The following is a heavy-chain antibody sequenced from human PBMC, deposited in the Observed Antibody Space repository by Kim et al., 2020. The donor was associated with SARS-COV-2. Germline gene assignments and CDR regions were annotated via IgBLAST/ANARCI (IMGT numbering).Heavy chain of an antibody. CDR2: IYYSGST. V-gene: IGHV4-39*02. CDR3: ARDPVITLIVVARGYYYGLDV. CDR1: GGSISSSGYY. J-gene: IGHJ6*02. Sequence: SETLSLTCTVSGGSISSSGYYWGWIRQHPGKGLEWIGCIYYSGSTYYNPSLKSRVTISVDTSKNQFSLKLSSVTAADTAVYYCARDPVITLIVVARGYYYGLDVWGQGTTVTVSS. D-gene: IGHD3-22*01.